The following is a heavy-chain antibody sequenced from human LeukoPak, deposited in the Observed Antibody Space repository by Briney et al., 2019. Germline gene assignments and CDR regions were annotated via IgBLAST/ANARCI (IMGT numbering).Heavy chain of an antibody. CDR3: ASGTYSSRGYFDY. V-gene: IGHV1-69*13. Sequence: SVKVSCKASGGTFSSYAISWVRQAPGQGLEWMGGIIPIFGIANYAQKFQGRVTITADESTSTAYMELNSLRSEDTAVYYCASGTYSSRGYFDYWGQGTLVTVSS. D-gene: IGHD6-13*01. CDR2: IIPIFGIA. CDR1: GGTFSSYA. J-gene: IGHJ4*02.